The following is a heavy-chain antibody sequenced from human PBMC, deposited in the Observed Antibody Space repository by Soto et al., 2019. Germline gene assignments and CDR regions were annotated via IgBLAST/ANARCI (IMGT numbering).Heavy chain of an antibody. J-gene: IGHJ5*02. D-gene: IGHD1-26*01. V-gene: IGHV4-39*01. CDR3: ARHEWELLPEKNWFDP. CDR2: IYYSGST. Sequence: SETLSLTCTVSGGSISSSSYYWGWIRQPPGKGLEWIGSIYYSGSTYYNPSLKSRVTISVDTSKNQFSLKLSSVTAADTAVYYCARHEWELLPEKNWFDPWGQGTLVTVSS. CDR1: GGSISSSSYY.